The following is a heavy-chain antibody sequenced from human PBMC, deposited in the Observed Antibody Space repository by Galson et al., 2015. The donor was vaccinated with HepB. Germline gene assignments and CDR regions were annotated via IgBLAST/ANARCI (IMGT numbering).Heavy chain of an antibody. J-gene: IGHJ4*02. CDR2: FDLEDGET. CDR3: AAALGLVPLAR. D-gene: IGHD6-6*01. CDR1: EYTLSELT. V-gene: IGHV1-24*01. Sequence: SVKVSCKVSEYTLSELTMHWVRQAPGEGLEWMGGFDLEDGETIYAEKFQGRVTMTEDTSTDTAYMELSSLRSQDTAVYYCAAALGLVPLARWGQGTLVTVSS.